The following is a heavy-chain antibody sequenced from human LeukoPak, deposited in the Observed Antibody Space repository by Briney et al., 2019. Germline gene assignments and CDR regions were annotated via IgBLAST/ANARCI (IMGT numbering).Heavy chain of an antibody. CDR3: ARDGSFWSGFHAFDL. J-gene: IGHJ3*01. Sequence: GGSLRLSCAASGFTFSSYWMHWVRQAPGKGLVWVSRINSDGSTTNYADSVKGRFTISRDNAKKSLYLEMSSLRAEDTAVYYCARDGSFWSGFHAFDLRGQGTVVTVSS. CDR2: INSDGSTT. D-gene: IGHD3-3*01. CDR1: GFTFSSYW. V-gene: IGHV3-74*01.